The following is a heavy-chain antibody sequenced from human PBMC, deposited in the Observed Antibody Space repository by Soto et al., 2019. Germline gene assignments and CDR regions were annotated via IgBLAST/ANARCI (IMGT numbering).Heavy chain of an antibody. CDR2: INPSGGST. CDR3: ARAPFSSSSFFFDY. CDR1: GYPFTAHF. Sequence: ASVKVSCKASGYPFTAHFMHWVRQAPGQGLEWIGIINPSGGSTNYAQKFQGRVAMTWDTSTSTVYMDLSSLRSDDTAVYYCARAPFSSSSFFFDYWGQGTLVTVSS. V-gene: IGHV1-46*01. J-gene: IGHJ4*02. D-gene: IGHD6-6*01.